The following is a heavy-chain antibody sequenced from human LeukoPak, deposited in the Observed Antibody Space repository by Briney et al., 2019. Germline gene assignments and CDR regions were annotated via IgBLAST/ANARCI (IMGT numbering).Heavy chain of an antibody. V-gene: IGHV3-23*01. D-gene: IGHD3-3*01. CDR2: ISGSGGST. CDR3: AKDGRNYDFWSGYWTYPVHYFDC. Sequence: PGGSLRLSCAASGFTFSSYAMSWVRQAPGKGLEWVSAISGSGGSTYYADSVKGRFTISRDNSKNTLYLQMNSLRAEDTAVYYCAKDGRNYDFWSGYWTYPVHYFDCWGQGTLVTVSS. J-gene: IGHJ4*02. CDR1: GFTFSSYA.